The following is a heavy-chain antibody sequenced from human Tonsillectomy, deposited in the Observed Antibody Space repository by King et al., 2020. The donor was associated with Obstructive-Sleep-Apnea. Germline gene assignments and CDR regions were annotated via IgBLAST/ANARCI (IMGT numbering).Heavy chain of an antibody. CDR2: INWSGGST. CDR1: GFTFDDYG. CDR3: ARGGYSYASYSYGMDV. J-gene: IGHJ6*02. D-gene: IGHD5-18*01. V-gene: IGHV3-20*01. Sequence: QLVQSGGGVVRPGGSLRLSCAASGFTFDDYGMYWVRQAPGKGLEWVSGINWSGGSTGYADSVKGRFTISRDDAKNSLYLQMNSLRAEDTALYHCARGGYSYASYSYGMDVWGQGTTVTVSS.